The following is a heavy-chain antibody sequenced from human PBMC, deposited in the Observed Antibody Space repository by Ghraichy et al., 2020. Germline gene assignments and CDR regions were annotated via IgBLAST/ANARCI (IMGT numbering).Heavy chain of an antibody. CDR1: GGSISSSSYY. Sequence: SETLSLTCTVSGGSISSSSYYWGWIRQPPGKGLEWIGSIYYSGSTYYNPSLKSRVTISVDTSKNQFSLKLSSVTAADTAVYYCARPAAAGTLWWFDPWGQGTLVTVSS. CDR3: ARPAAAGTLWWFDP. CDR2: IYYSGST. V-gene: IGHV4-39*01. D-gene: IGHD6-13*01. J-gene: IGHJ5*02.